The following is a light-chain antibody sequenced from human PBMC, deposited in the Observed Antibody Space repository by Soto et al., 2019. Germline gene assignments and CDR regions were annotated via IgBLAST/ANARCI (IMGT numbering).Light chain of an antibody. Sequence: EIVMTQSPATLSVSPGERATLSCRASQSVGSDLAWYQQKPGQAPRLVIYDIFTRAPGVPTRISGSGSGTEFTLTISRLQSEDFAVYYCQQYNSWPLTFGGGTKVEIK. J-gene: IGKJ4*01. CDR3: QQYNSWPLT. V-gene: IGKV3D-15*01. CDR1: QSVGSD. CDR2: DIF.